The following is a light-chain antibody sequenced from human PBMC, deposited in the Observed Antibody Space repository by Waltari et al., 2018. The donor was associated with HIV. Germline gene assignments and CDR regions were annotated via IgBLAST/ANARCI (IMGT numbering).Light chain of an antibody. CDR2: EVS. CDR1: SSDVGDYNY. Sequence: QSALTQPASVSGSPGQSITISCIGTSSDVGDYNYVSWYQQHPGKAPKVMIYEVSNRPSGISDRFSGSKSGNTASLTISGLQAEDEADYYCSSYTSRAVSTYVFGTGTKVTVL. J-gene: IGLJ1*01. CDR3: SSYTSRAVSTYV. V-gene: IGLV2-14*01.